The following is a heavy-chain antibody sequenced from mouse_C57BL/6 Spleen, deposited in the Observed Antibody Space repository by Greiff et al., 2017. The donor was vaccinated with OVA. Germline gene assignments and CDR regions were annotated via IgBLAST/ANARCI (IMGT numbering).Heavy chain of an antibody. J-gene: IGHJ1*03. CDR2: IYPGSGST. Sequence: QVQLQQPGAELVKPGASVKMSCKASGYTFTSYWIPWVKQRPGQGLEWIGDIYPGSGSTNYNEKFKSKATLTVDTSSSTAYMQLSSLTSEDSAVYYCARRIATVVEYFDVWGTGTTVTVSS. CDR1: GYTFTSYW. V-gene: IGHV1-55*01. CDR3: ARRIATVVEYFDV. D-gene: IGHD1-1*01.